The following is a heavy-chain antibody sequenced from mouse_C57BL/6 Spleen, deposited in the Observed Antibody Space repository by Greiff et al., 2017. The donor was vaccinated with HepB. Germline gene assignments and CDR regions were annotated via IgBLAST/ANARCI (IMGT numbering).Heavy chain of an antibody. D-gene: IGHD1-1*01. Sequence: EVQLVESGPGLVKPSQSLSLTCSVTGYSITSGYYWNWIRQFPGNKLEWMGYISYDGSNNYNPSLKNRISITRDTSKNQFFLKLNSVTTEDTATYYCAREGIYYYGSSYLPWYFDVWGTGTTVTVSS. J-gene: IGHJ1*03. V-gene: IGHV3-6*01. CDR3: AREGIYYYGSSYLPWYFDV. CDR2: ISYDGSN. CDR1: GYSITSGYY.